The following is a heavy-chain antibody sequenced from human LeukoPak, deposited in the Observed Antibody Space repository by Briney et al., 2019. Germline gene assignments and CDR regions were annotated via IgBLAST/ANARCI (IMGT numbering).Heavy chain of an antibody. V-gene: IGHV3-23*01. CDR1: GFTFSSYA. D-gene: IGHD3-22*01. J-gene: IGHJ3*02. CDR3: AKDHITMIVVGPDDAFDI. Sequence: PGGSLRLSCAASGFTFSSYAMSWVRQAPGKGLEWVSAISGSGGSTYYADSVKGRFTISRDNSKNTLYLQMNSLRAEDTAVYYCAKDHITMIVVGPDDAFDIWGQGTMVTVSS. CDR2: ISGSGGST.